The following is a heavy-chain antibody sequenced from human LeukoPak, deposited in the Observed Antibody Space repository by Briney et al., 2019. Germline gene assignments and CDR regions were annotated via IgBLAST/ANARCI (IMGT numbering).Heavy chain of an antibody. V-gene: IGHV3-7*01. J-gene: IGHJ4*02. CDR2: IKQDGSEK. D-gene: IGHD2-2*01. Sequence: PGGSLRLSCAASGFTFSSYWMSWVRQAPGKGLEWVANIKQDGSEKYYVDPVKGRFTISRDNAKNSLYLQMNSLRAEDTAVYYCARDCSSTSCYLDYWGQGTLVTVSS. CDR3: ARDCSSTSCYLDY. CDR1: GFTFSSYW.